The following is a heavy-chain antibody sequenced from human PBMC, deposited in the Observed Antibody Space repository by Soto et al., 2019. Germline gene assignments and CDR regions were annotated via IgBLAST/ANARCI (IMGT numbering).Heavy chain of an antibody. D-gene: IGHD2-2*01. CDR1: GFTFSDFS. V-gene: IGHV3-21*01. Sequence: GGSLRLSCAASGFTFSDFSMSWVRRAPGKGLEWVSSISSSGTYTYYADSVKGRFTISRDNAKNSLYLQMNSLRAEDSAVYYCASRYCSSTNCYAFDVWGRGTMVTVSS. CDR3: ASRYCSSTNCYAFDV. CDR2: ISSSGTYT. J-gene: IGHJ3*01.